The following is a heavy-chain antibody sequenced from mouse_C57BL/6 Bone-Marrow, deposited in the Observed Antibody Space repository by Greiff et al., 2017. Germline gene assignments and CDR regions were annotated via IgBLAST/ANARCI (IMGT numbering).Heavy chain of an antibody. D-gene: IGHD2-12*01. Sequence: EVQGVESGGGLVKPGGSLKLSCAASGFTFSDYGMHWVRQAPEKGLEWVAYISSGSSTIYYADTVKGRVTISRDKAKNTLFLHMTLLRSEDTAMYYCARYDWYYAMDYWGQGTSVTVSS. CDR2: ISSGSSTI. J-gene: IGHJ4*01. CDR1: GFTFSDYG. V-gene: IGHV5-17*01. CDR3: ARYDWYYAMDY.